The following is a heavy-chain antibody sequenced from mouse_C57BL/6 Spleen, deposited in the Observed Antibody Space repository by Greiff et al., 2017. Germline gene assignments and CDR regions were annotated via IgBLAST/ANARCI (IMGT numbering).Heavy chain of an antibody. D-gene: IGHD1-1*01. Sequence: ESGPGLVKPSQSLSLTCSVTGYSITSGYYWNWIRQFPGNKLEWMGYISYDGSNNYNPSLKNRISITRDTSKNQFFLKLNSVTTEDTATYYCAREAYYYGSRYAMDYWGQGTSVTVSS. J-gene: IGHJ4*01. CDR1: GYSITSGYY. CDR3: AREAYYYGSRYAMDY. CDR2: ISYDGSN. V-gene: IGHV3-6*01.